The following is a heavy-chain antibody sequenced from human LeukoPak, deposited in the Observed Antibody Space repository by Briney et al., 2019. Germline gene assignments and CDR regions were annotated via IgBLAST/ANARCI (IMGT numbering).Heavy chain of an antibody. CDR1: GGSISSYY. CDR2: IYYSGST. D-gene: IGHD3-22*01. J-gene: IGHJ6*02. CDR3: ARMYYYDSSGYYTYGMDV. V-gene: IGHV4-59*08. Sequence: SETLSLTCTVSGGSISSYYWSWIRQPPGKGLEWIGYIYYSGSTNYNPSLKSRVTISVDTFKNQFSLKLSSVTAADTAVYYCARMYYYDSSGYYTYGMDVWGQGTTVTVSS.